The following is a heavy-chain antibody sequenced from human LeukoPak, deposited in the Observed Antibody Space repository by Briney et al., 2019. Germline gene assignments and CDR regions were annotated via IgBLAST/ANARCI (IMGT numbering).Heavy chain of an antibody. V-gene: IGHV3-48*01. CDR1: GFTFSSYS. D-gene: IGHD3-3*01. J-gene: IGHJ6*03. CDR3: ARALYYDFWSGYRDYYYYMDA. CDR2: ISSSGSTI. Sequence: GGSLRLSCAASGFTFSSYSMNWVRQAPGKGLEWVSYISSSGSTIYYADSVKGRFTISRDNAKNSLHLQMNSLRAEDTAVYYCARALYYDFWSGYRDYYYYMDAWGKGTTVTVSS.